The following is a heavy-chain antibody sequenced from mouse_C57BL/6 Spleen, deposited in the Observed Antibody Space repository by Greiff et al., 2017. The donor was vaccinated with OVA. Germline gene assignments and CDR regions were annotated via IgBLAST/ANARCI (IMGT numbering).Heavy chain of an antibody. V-gene: IGHV1-50*01. Sequence: QVQLKQPGAELVKPGASVKLSCKASGYTFTSYWMQWVNQRPGQGLEWIGEIDPSDSYTNYNPKFKGKATLTVDTSSSTASMLLSSLTSEDSEVYYSARRNYGSSNWYYDGWGTGTTVTVSS. D-gene: IGHD1-1*01. CDR3: ARRNYGSSNWYYDG. CDR2: IDPSDSYT. J-gene: IGHJ1*03. CDR1: GYTFTSYW.